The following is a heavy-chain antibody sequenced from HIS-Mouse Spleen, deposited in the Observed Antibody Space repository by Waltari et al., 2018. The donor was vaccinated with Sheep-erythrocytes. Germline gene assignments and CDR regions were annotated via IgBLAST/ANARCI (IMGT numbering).Heavy chain of an antibody. D-gene: IGHD1-26*01. J-gene: IGHJ4*02. CDR2: IIPILGIA. CDR3: AQTGATTPHFDY. V-gene: IGHV1-69*04. Sequence: QVQLVQSGAEVKKPGSSVKVSCKASGGTFSSYAISWVRQAPGQGLEWMGRIIPILGIANDAQKFPGRVTITADKSTSTAYMELSSLRSEDTAVYYCAQTGATTPHFDYWGQGTLVTVSS. CDR1: GGTFSSYA.